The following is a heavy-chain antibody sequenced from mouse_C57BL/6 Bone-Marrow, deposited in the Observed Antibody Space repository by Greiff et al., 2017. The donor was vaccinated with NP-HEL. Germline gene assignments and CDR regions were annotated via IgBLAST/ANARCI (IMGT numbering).Heavy chain of an antibody. CDR1: GYTFTSYG. Sequence: QVQLKESGAELARPGASVKLSCKASGYTFTSYGISWVKQRTGQGLEWIGEIYPRSGNTYYNEKFKGKATLTADKSSSTAYMELRSLTSEDSAVYFCASGYYDYDRAPRFAYWGQGTLVTVSA. D-gene: IGHD2-4*01. CDR3: ASGYYDYDRAPRFAY. CDR2: IYPRSGNT. V-gene: IGHV1-81*01. J-gene: IGHJ3*01.